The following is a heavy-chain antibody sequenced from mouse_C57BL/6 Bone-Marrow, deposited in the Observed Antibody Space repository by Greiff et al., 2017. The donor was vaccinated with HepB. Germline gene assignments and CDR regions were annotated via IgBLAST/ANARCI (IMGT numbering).Heavy chain of an antibody. CDR3: ARTQDYGSSYWYFDV. J-gene: IGHJ1*03. CDR2: IDPANGNT. V-gene: IGHV14-3*01. Sequence: EVQLQESVAELVRPGASVKLSCTASGFNIKNTYMHWVKQRPEQGLEWIGRIDPANGNTKYAPKFQGKATITADTSSNTAYLQLSSLTSEDTAIYYCARTQDYGSSYWYFDVWGTGTTVTVSS. CDR1: GFNIKNTY. D-gene: IGHD1-1*01.